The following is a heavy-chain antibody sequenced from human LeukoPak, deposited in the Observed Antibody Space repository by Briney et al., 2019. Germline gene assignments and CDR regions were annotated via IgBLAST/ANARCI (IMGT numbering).Heavy chain of an antibody. CDR1: GGSFSGYY. V-gene: IGHV4-34*01. D-gene: IGHD6-19*01. J-gene: IGHJ6*02. Sequence: PSETLSLTCAVYGGSFSGYYWSWIRQPPGKGLEWIGEINHSGSTNYNPSLKSRVTISVDTSKNQFSLKLSSVTAADTAVYYCARALFNLYSSGWYGSGYYYGMDVWGQGTTVTVSS. CDR3: ARALFNLYSSGWYGSGYYYGMDV. CDR2: INHSGST.